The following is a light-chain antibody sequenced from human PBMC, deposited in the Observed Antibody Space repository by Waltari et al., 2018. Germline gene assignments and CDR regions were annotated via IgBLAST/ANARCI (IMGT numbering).Light chain of an antibody. V-gene: IGLV2-11*01. Sequence: RTPKVMIFDVTKRPSGVPDRFSGSKSGNTASLTISGLQAEDEADYFCCSYAGSSLFVFGTGTKVTVL. J-gene: IGLJ1*01. CDR3: CSYAGSSLFV. CDR2: DVT.